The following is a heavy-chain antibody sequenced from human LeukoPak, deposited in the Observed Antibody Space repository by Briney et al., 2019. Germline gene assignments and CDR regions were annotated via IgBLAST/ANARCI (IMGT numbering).Heavy chain of an antibody. Sequence: GGSLRLSCATAGFTFSGYWMTWARQAPGKGLEWVANINEDGSEKYYVDSVKGRFTISRDNAKSSLYLQMNSLRAEDTAVYYCAKPSSPGAPDGMDVWGQGTTVTVSS. CDR2: INEDGSEK. J-gene: IGHJ6*02. D-gene: IGHD3-10*01. CDR3: AKPSSPGAPDGMDV. V-gene: IGHV3-7*03. CDR1: GFTFSGYW.